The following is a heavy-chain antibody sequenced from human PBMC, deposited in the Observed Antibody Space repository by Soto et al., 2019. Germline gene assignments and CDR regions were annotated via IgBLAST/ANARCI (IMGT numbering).Heavy chain of an antibody. CDR2: TNSDGSST. CDR3: ARDLETYSSSWLDY. V-gene: IGHV3-74*01. D-gene: IGHD6-13*01. J-gene: IGHJ4*02. CDR1: GCTFSSYW. Sequence: GGSLRLSCAASGCTFSSYWMHWVRQAPGKGLVWVSRTNSDGSSTSYADSVKGRFTISRDNAKNTLYLQMNSLRAEDTAVYYCARDLETYSSSWLDYWGQGTLVTVSS.